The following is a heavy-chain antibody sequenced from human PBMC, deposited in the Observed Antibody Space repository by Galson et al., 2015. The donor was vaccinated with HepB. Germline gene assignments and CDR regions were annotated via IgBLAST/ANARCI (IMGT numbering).Heavy chain of an antibody. D-gene: IGHD4-17*01. CDR3: ARPYGDYGSGTFDI. V-gene: IGHV3-53*01. J-gene: IGHJ3*02. CDR1: GFTVSSNY. Sequence: SLRLSCAASGFTVSSNYMSWVRQAPGKGLEWVSVIYSGGSTDYADSVKGRFTISRDNSKNTLYHQMNSLRAEDTAVYYCARPYGDYGSGTFDIWGQGTMVTVSS. CDR2: IYSGGST.